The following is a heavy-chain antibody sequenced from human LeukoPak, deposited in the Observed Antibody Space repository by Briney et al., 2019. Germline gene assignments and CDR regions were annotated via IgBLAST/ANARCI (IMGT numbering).Heavy chain of an antibody. CDR1: GFTFTDYA. CDR2: INAGNGNT. D-gene: IGHD2-8*01. V-gene: IGHV1-3*03. CDR3: ARGIWSARKVCYYLDN. J-gene: IGHJ4*02. Sequence: GASVKVSCKASGFTFTDYAIHWVRQAPGQRLEWMGYINAGNGNTRYPQEFQGRVAFTRDASANTAYMEVNSLRSEDMAVYYCARGIWSARKVCYYLDNWGQGTLVTVSS.